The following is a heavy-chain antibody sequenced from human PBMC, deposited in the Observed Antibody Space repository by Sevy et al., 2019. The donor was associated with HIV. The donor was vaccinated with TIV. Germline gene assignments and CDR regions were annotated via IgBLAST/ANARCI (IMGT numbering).Heavy chain of an antibody. CDR2: INSDGSST. Sequence: GGSLRLSCAASGFTFSSYWMHWVRQAPGKGLVWVSRINSDGSSTSYADSVKGRFTISRDNAKNTLYLQMNSLRAEDTAVYYCARIAAAVCFDYWGQGTLVTVSS. V-gene: IGHV3-74*01. CDR1: GFTFSSYW. D-gene: IGHD6-13*01. J-gene: IGHJ4*02. CDR3: ARIAAAVCFDY.